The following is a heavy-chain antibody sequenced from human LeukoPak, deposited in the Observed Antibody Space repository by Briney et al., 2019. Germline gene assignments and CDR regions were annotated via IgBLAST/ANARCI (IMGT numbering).Heavy chain of an antibody. V-gene: IGHV1-18*01. CDR1: GYTFTSYG. J-gene: IGHJ5*02. Sequence: ASVKVSCKASGYTFTSYGISWVRQAPGQGLERMGWISAYNGNTNYAQKLQGRVIMTTDTSTSTAYMELRSLRSDDTAVYYCARAIALTGIAAAGIWENWFDPWGQGTLVTVSS. D-gene: IGHD6-13*01. CDR2: ISAYNGNT. CDR3: ARAIALTGIAAAGIWENWFDP.